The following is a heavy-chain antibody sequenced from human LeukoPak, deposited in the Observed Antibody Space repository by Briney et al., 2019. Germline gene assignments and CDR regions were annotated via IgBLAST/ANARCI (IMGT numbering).Heavy chain of an antibody. CDR3: TRVYDSSGYYYYFDY. J-gene: IGHJ4*02. CDR1: GFTFSNYA. CDR2: ISGSGANT. D-gene: IGHD3-22*01. Sequence: PGGSLRLSCAASGFTFSNYAMSWVRQAPGKGLEWVSAISGSGANTYYADSVKGRFSISRDNSKNSLYLQMNSLRVEDTAVYYCTRVYDSSGYYYYFDYWGQGTLVTVSS. V-gene: IGHV3-23*01.